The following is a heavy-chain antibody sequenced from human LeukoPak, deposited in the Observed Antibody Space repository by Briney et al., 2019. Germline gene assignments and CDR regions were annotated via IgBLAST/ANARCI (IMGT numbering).Heavy chain of an antibody. D-gene: IGHD6-13*01. Sequence: ASVKVSCKASGYTFTSYGTSWVRQAPGQGLEWMGWISAYNCNTNYAQKLQGRVTMTTDTSTSTAYMELRSLRSDDTAVYYCASATAAAAAGTSTYWGQGTLVTVSS. J-gene: IGHJ4*02. CDR2: ISAYNCNT. V-gene: IGHV1-18*01. CDR1: GYTFTSYG. CDR3: ASATAAAAAGTSTY.